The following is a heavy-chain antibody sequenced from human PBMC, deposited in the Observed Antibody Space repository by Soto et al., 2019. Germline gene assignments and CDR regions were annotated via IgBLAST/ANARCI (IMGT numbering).Heavy chain of an antibody. Sequence: GGSLRLSCTASGFIFSSYTMNWVRQAPGKGLEWVSSISSRSSTTYYADSVKGRFTISRDNAKKSLYLQMNSLRDEDTAVYYCARHGIATLPYDAFDIWGQGTRVTVSS. CDR1: GFIFSSYT. V-gene: IGHV3-48*02. D-gene: IGHD1-26*01. J-gene: IGHJ3*02. CDR2: ISSRSSTT. CDR3: ARHGIATLPYDAFDI.